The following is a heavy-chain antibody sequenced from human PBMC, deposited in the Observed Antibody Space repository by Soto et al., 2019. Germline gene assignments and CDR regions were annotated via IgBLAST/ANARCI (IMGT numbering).Heavy chain of an antibody. D-gene: IGHD3-22*01. CDR3: ATRAGVVVITTGDAFDI. CDR1: GFTVSSYG. Sequence: GGSLRLSCAASGFTVSSYGMHWVRQAPGKGLEWVAVISYDGSNKYYADSVKGRFTISRDNSKNTLYLQMNSLRAEDTAVYYCATRAGVVVITTGDAFDIWGQGTMVTVSS. V-gene: IGHV3-30*03. CDR2: ISYDGSNK. J-gene: IGHJ3*02.